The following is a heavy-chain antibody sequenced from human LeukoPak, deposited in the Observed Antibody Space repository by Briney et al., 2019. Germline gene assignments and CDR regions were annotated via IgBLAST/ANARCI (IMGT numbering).Heavy chain of an antibody. Sequence: SETLSLTCTVSGGSISSYYWSWIRQPPGKGLEWIGYTYYSGSTNYNPSLKSRVTISVDTSKNQFSLKLSSVTAADTAVYYCARPYNWNDVAGYYYGMDVWGQGTTVTVSS. V-gene: IGHV4-59*01. CDR2: TYYSGST. J-gene: IGHJ6*02. CDR1: GGSISSYY. CDR3: ARPYNWNDVAGYYYGMDV. D-gene: IGHD1-20*01.